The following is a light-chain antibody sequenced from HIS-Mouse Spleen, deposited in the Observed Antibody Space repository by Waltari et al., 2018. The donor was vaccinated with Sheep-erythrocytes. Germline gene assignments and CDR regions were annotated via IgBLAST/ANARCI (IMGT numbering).Light chain of an antibody. V-gene: IGLV2-11*02. CDR3: CSYAGSYNHV. CDR2: DVS. CDR1: SSSVGGYTY. Sequence: QSALTQPRSVSGSPGQSVTISCTGTSSSVGGYTYVSWYQQLPGNAPKLMIYDVSKRPSGVPDRFSGSKSGNTASLTISGLQAEDEADYYCCSYAGSYNHVFATGTKVTVL. J-gene: IGLJ1*01.